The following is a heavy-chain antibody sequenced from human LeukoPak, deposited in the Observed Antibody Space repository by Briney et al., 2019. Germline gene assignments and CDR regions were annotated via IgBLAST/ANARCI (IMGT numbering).Heavy chain of an antibody. CDR1: GFTFSSYA. V-gene: IGHV3-64D*06. CDR3: VKQVPPGY. Sequence: GGSLRLSCSASGFTFSSYAMHWVRQTPGKGLEYVSAISTNGDTTYYADSVKGRLTISRDNSKNTLYLQMSSLRVEDTAVYYCVKQVPPGYWGQGTLVTVSS. D-gene: IGHD1-1*01. J-gene: IGHJ4*02. CDR2: ISTNGDTT.